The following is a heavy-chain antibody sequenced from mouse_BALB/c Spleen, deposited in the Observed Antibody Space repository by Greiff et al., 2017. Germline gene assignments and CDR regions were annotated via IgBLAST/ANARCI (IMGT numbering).Heavy chain of an antibody. CDR1: GYSFPGYY. CDR2: ISCYNGAT. J-gene: IGHJ2*01. CDR3: ARSGGNYPLDY. Sequence: LVKTGASVKISCKASGYSFPGYYMHWVKQSHGKSLEWIGYISCYNGATSYNQKFKGKATFTVDPSSSTAYMQFNSLTSEDSAVHYCARSGGNYPLDYWGQGTTLTVSS. D-gene: IGHD2-1*01. V-gene: IGHV1S34*01.